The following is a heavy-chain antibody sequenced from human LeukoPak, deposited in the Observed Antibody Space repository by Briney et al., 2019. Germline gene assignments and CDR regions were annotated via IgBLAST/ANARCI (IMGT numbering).Heavy chain of an antibody. Sequence: PGGSLRLSCTASGFTFGDYAMHWVRQAPGKGLEWVSLISGDGGSTYYADSVKGRFTISRDNSKNSLYLQMNSLRTEDTALYYCAKDAHTSIAARPYPMSWGQGTLVTVSS. V-gene: IGHV3-43*02. CDR3: AKDAHTSIAARPYPMS. D-gene: IGHD6-6*01. J-gene: IGHJ4*02. CDR1: GFTFGDYA. CDR2: ISGDGGST.